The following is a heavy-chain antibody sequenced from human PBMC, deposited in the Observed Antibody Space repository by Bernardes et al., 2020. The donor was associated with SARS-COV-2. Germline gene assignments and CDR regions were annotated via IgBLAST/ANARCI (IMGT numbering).Heavy chain of an antibody. CDR2: IIPIFGTA. D-gene: IGHD2-2*01. CDR1: GGTFSSYA. V-gene: IGHV1-69*06. CDR3: ARAQTPEADIVVVPAAPDYYYYGMDV. Sequence: SVKVSCKASGGTFSSYAISWVRQAPGQGLEWMGGIIPIFGTANYAQKFQGRVTITADKSTSTAYMELSSLRSEDTAVYYCARAQTPEADIVVVPAAPDYYYYGMDVWGQGTTVTVSS. J-gene: IGHJ6*02.